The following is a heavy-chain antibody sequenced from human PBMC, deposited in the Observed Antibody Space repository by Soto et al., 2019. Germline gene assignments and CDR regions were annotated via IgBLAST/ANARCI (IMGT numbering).Heavy chain of an antibody. CDR3: ALITTPVR. V-gene: IGHV3-53*01. CDR2: IYSGGSA. CDR1: GFTVSNNW. Sequence: GGSLRLSCAASGFTVSNNWMSWVRQAPGKGLEWVSLIYSGGSAFYTDSVKGRFIISRDNSKNTLYLQMNSPRVEDTAVYYCALITTPVRWGQGTTVTVSS. D-gene: IGHD1-1*01. J-gene: IGHJ6*02.